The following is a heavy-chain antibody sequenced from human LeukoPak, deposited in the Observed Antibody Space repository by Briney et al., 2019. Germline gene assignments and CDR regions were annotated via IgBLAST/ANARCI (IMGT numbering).Heavy chain of an antibody. CDR2: ISPYNGNT. Sequence: ASVKVSFKASGYPFTSYGISWVRPAPGQGLEWMGWISPYNGNTNYAQKLQGRVTMTTDTSTSTAYMELRSLRSDDTAVYYCARGGPGIVVVTAIQGWFDPWGQGTLVTVSS. J-gene: IGHJ5*02. V-gene: IGHV1-18*01. CDR1: GYPFTSYG. CDR3: ARGGPGIVVVTAIQGWFDP. D-gene: IGHD2-21*02.